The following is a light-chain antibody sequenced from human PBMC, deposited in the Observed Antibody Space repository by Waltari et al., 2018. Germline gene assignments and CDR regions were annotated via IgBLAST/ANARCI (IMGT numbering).Light chain of an antibody. V-gene: IGLV3-21*02. CDR2: DDS. Sequence: SYVMTQPPSVSAAPGEPARITCGGDNSGSKRVHWYQEKPGQAPVLVVYDDSDRPSGTPERFSGSNSGNTATLTISWVEAGDEADYYCQVWDSGSDRVVFGGGTKLTVL. CDR3: QVWDSGSDRVV. CDR1: NSGSKR. J-gene: IGLJ2*01.